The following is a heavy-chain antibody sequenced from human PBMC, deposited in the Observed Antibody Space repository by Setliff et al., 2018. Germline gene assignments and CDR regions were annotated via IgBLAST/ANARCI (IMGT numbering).Heavy chain of an antibody. J-gene: IGHJ4*02. CDR1: GGTVTSFA. CDR2: IIPILGIA. D-gene: IGHD5-18*01. CDR3: ARDRGPDTAMEISDY. Sequence: SVKVSCKASGGTVTSFAISWVRQAPGQGLEWMGGIIPILGIANYAQKFQGRVTITADKSTSTAYMELSSLRSEDTAVYYCARDRGPDTAMEISDYWGQGTLVTVSS. V-gene: IGHV1-69*10.